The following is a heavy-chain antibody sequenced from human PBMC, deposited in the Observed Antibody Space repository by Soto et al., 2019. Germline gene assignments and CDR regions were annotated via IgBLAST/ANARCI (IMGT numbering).Heavy chain of an antibody. CDR3: ARVGAAAGTWWTSPMDV. CDR1: GGTFSSYA. J-gene: IGHJ6*02. CDR2: IIPIFGTA. D-gene: IGHD6-13*01. Sequence: ASVKVSCKASGGTFSSYAISWVRQAPGQGLEWMGGIIPIFGTANYAQKFQGRVTITADESTSTAYMELSSLRSEDTAVYYCARVGAAAGTWWTSPMDVWGQGTTVTVSS. V-gene: IGHV1-69*13.